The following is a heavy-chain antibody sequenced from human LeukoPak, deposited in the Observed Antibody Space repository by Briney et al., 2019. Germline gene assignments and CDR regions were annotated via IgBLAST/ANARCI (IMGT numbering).Heavy chain of an antibody. V-gene: IGHV3-30*04. CDR2: ISYDGSNK. CDR1: GFTFSSYA. J-gene: IGHJ4*02. Sequence: GGSLRLSCAASGFTFSSYAMHWIRQAPGKGLEWVAVISYDGSNKYYADSVKGRLTISRDNSKNTLYLQMNSLRAEDTAVYYCARSGSSSWSYFDYWGQGTLVTVSS. D-gene: IGHD6-13*01. CDR3: ARSGSSSWSYFDY.